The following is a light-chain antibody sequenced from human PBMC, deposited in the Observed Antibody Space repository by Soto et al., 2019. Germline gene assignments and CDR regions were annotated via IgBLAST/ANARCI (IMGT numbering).Light chain of an antibody. CDR1: SSDVAGYNY. J-gene: IGLJ2*01. Sequence: QSVLTQPPSASGSPGQSVTISCTGTSSDVAGYNYVSWYQQHPGKAPKLMIYEVSKRPSGVPARFSGSKSGNTASLTVSGLQAEDEADYYCSSYAGNNNLVFGGGTKLTVL. V-gene: IGLV2-8*01. CDR2: EVS. CDR3: SSYAGNNNLV.